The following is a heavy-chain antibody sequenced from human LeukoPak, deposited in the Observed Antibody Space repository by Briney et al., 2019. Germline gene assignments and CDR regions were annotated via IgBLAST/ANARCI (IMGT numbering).Heavy chain of an antibody. D-gene: IGHD3-22*01. Sequence: PSETLSLTCAVYGGSFSGYYWSWIRQPPGKGLEWIGEINHSGSTNYNPSLKSRVTISVDTSKNQFSLKLSSVTAADTAVYYCAREGYDSSGYYSFRATFDYWGQGTLVTVSS. CDR3: AREGYDSSGYYSFRATFDY. V-gene: IGHV4-34*01. CDR1: GGSFSGYY. CDR2: INHSGST. J-gene: IGHJ4*02.